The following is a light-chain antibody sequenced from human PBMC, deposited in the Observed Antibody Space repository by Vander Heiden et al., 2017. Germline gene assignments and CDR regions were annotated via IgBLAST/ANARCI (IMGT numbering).Light chain of an antibody. Sequence: DIVMTQSPLSLPVTPGEPASISCRSSQSLLHSNGYNYLDWYLQKPGQSPQLLIYLGSNRASGVPDRFSGSGSGTDFTLKISRVEAEDVGVYYCMQGLQKPLGFGGGTKVEIK. CDR3: MQGLQKPLG. CDR1: QSLLHSNGYNY. CDR2: LGS. J-gene: IGKJ4*01. V-gene: IGKV2-28*01.